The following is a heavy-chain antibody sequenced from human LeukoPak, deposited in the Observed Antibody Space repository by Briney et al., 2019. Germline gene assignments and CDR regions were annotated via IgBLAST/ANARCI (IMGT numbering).Heavy chain of an antibody. V-gene: IGHV4-39*07. D-gene: IGHD4-17*01. CDR1: GFTVSSNY. CDR2: IYFSGTT. J-gene: IGHJ1*01. Sequence: PGGSLRLSCAASGFTVSSNYMSWVRQAPGKGLEWIGRIYFSGTTYYNPSLKSRVTMSIDTSKNQFSLKLSSVTAADTAVYYCARVGLYGDSRGAIQHWGQGTLVTVSS. CDR3: ARVGLYGDSRGAIQH.